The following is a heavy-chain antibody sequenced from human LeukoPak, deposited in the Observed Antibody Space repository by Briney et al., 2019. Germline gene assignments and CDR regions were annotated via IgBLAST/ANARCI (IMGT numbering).Heavy chain of an antibody. J-gene: IGHJ5*02. CDR2: INPYSGGA. V-gene: IGHV1-2*04. D-gene: IGHD3-3*01. CDR1: GYTFTDYY. Sequence: GASVKVSCKASGYTFTDYYMHWVRQAPGQGLEWMGWINPYSGGATYAQNFRGWVAMTRDTSFTTAYMELDRLKSNDTAVYYCVRGPRITSFGVVINTDWFDPWGQGTRVTVSS. CDR3: VRGPRITSFGVVINTDWFDP.